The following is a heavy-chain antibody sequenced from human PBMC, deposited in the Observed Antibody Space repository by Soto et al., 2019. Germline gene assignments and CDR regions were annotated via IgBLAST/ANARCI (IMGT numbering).Heavy chain of an antibody. D-gene: IGHD3-10*01. J-gene: IGHJ4*02. Sequence: SVTVSCTASGGTFSSYAISWVRQAPGQGLEWMGGIIPIFGTANYAQKFQGRVTITADESTSTAYMELSSLRSEDTAVYYCARGIRYGSGSYYFDYWGQGTLVTVSS. V-gene: IGHV1-69*13. CDR2: IIPIFGTA. CDR3: ARGIRYGSGSYYFDY. CDR1: GGTFSSYA.